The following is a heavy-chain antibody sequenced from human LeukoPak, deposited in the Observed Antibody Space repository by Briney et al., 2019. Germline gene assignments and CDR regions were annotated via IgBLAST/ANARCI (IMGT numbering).Heavy chain of an antibody. CDR1: GFTFSSYA. CDR3: ARALYSSGWYGY. J-gene: IGHJ4*02. CDR2: ISYDGSNK. Sequence: PGRSLRLSCAASGFTFSSYAMHWVRQAPGKGLEWVAVISYDGSNKYYADSVKGRFTISRDNSKNTLYPQMNSLRAEDTAVYYCARALYSSGWYGYWGQGTLVTVSS. D-gene: IGHD6-19*01. V-gene: IGHV3-30*04.